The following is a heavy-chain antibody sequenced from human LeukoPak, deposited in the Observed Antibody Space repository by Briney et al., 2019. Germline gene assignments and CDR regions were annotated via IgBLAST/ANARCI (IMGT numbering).Heavy chain of an antibody. CDR1: GGSISSGGYS. D-gene: IGHD6-19*01. Sequence: PSQTLSLTCAVSGGSISSGGYSWSWIRQPPGKGLEWIGYIYHSGSTYYNPSLKSRVTISVDTSKNQFSLKLSSVTAADTAVYYCARQRYSSGWLSDPWGQGTLVTVSS. V-gene: IGHV4-30-2*05. CDR2: IYHSGST. CDR3: ARQRYSSGWLSDP. J-gene: IGHJ5*02.